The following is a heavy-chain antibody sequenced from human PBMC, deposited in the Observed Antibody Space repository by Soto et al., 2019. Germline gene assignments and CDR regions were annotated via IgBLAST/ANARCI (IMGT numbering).Heavy chain of an antibody. V-gene: IGHV1-69*13. CDR1: GGTFSSYA. D-gene: IGHD3-3*01. J-gene: IGHJ3*02. CDR3: ATSYYDFWSGPEPDAFDI. CDR2: IIPIFGTA. Sequence: GASVKVSCKASGGTFSSYAISWVRQAPGQGLEWMGGIIPIFGTANYAQKLQGRVTITADESTSTAYMELSSLRSEDTAVYYCATSYYDFWSGPEPDAFDIWGQGTMVTVSS.